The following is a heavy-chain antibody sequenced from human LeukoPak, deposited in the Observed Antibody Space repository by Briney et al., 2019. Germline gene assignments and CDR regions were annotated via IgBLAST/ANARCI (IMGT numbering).Heavy chain of an antibody. CDR3: ARLSSYDSSGYCSVGFDY. D-gene: IGHD3-22*01. V-gene: IGHV1-69*06. CDR2: IIPIFGTA. CDR1: GGTFSSYA. J-gene: IGHJ4*02. Sequence: GSSVKVSCKASGGTFSSYAISWVRQAPGQGLEWMGGIIPIFGTANYAQKFQGRVTITADKSTSTAYMELSRLRSEDTAVYYCARLSSYDSSGYCSVGFDYWGQGTLVTVSS.